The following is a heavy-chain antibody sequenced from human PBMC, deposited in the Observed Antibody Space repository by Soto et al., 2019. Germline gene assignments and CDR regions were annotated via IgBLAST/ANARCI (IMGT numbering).Heavy chain of an antibody. J-gene: IGHJ4*02. CDR1: GFTFSSYG. D-gene: IGHD3-10*01. CDR3: RYYGSGSYYMSIDY. Sequence: GGSLRLSCAASGFTFSSYGMHWVRQAPGKGLEWVAVISYDGSNKYYADSVKGRFTISRDNSKNTLYLQMNSLRAEDTAVYYCRYYGSGSYYMSIDYWGQGTLVTVSS. CDR2: ISYDGSNK. V-gene: IGHV3-30*03.